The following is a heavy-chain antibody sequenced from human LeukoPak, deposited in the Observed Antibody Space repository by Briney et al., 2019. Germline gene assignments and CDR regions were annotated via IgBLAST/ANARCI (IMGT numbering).Heavy chain of an antibody. Sequence: ASVKASCKASGYTFTTYAMNCVRQAPGQGLEWMGWINTNTGNPTYAQGFTGRFVFSLDTSVSTAYLQISSLKAEDTAVYYCARTDEVVSEAFDIWGQGTMVTVSS. CDR1: GYTFTTYA. CDR2: INTNTGNP. V-gene: IGHV7-4-1*02. CDR3: ARTDEVVSEAFDI. J-gene: IGHJ3*02. D-gene: IGHD3-22*01.